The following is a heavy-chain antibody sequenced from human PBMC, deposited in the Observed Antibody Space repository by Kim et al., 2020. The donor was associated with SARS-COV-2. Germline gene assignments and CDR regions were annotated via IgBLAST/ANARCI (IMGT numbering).Heavy chain of an antibody. CDR2: INHSGST. V-gene: IGHV4-34*01. CDR3: ARGYSSPRTRLDY. D-gene: IGHD5-18*01. J-gene: IGHJ4*02. CDR1: GGSFSGYY. Sequence: SETLSLTCAVYGGSFSGYYWSWIRQPPGKGLEWIGEINHSGSTNYNPSLKSRVTISVDTSKNQFSLKLSSVTAADTAVYYCARGYSSPRTRLDYWGQGTLVTVSS.